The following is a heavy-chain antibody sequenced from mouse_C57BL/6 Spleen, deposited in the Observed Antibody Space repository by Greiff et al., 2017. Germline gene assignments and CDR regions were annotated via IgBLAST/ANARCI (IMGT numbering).Heavy chain of an antibody. J-gene: IGHJ3*01. V-gene: IGHV1-19*01. CDR1: GYTFTDYY. CDR3: ARGYYGSSSAWFAY. CDR2: INPYNGGT. Sequence: EVQRVESGPVLVKPGASVKMSCKASGYTFTDYYMNWVKQSHGKSLEWIGVINPYNGGTSYNQKFKGKATLTVDKSSSTAYMELNSLTSEDSAVYYCARGYYGSSSAWFAYWGQGTLVTVSA. D-gene: IGHD1-1*01.